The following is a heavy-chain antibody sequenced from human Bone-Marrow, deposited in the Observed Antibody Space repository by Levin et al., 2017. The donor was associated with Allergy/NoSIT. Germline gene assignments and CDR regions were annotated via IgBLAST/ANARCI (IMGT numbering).Heavy chain of an antibody. J-gene: IGHJ4*02. V-gene: IGHV4-30-4*01. D-gene: IGHD2-15*01. CDR3: ATCSGGTCYTGLDY. Sequence: PGKGLEWIGYIYYSGSTSYNPSLKSRITISIDTSKNQFSLKLTSVTATDTAVYYCATCSGGTCYTGLDYWGQGTLVTVSS. CDR2: IYYSGST.